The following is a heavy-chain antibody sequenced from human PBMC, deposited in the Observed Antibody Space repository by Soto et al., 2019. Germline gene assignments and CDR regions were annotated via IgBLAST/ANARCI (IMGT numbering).Heavy chain of an antibody. CDR1: GGSISSYY. Sequence: SETLSLTCTVSGGSISSYYWSWIRQPPGKGLEWIGYIYYSGSTNYNPSLKSRVTISVDTSKNQFSLKLSSVTAADTAVYYCARDLGPTDYGDDLGYYYCGMDVWGQGTTVTVSS. V-gene: IGHV4-59*01. CDR3: ARDLGPTDYGDDLGYYYCGMDV. CDR2: IYYSGST. J-gene: IGHJ6*02. D-gene: IGHD4-17*01.